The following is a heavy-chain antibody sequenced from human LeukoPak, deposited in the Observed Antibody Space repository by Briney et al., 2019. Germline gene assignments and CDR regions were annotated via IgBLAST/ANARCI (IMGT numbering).Heavy chain of an antibody. Sequence: ASVKVSCKASGYIFTNYGINWVRQAPGQGLEWMGWISAYNGNTKYTQKFQGRVTITADESTSTAYMELSSLRSEDTAVYYCAREVRVSVTTYWFDPWGQGTLVTVSS. CDR1: GYIFTNYG. CDR3: AREVRVSVTTYWFDP. CDR2: ISAYNGNT. J-gene: IGHJ5*02. V-gene: IGHV1-18*01. D-gene: IGHD4-11*01.